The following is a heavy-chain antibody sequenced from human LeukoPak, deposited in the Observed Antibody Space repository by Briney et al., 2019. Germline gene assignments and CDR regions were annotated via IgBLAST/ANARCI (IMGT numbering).Heavy chain of an antibody. D-gene: IGHD5-18*01. CDR2: IRYDGTDK. CDR3: GKGLAYTYPCSGNMDV. CDR1: GFTFSSYA. V-gene: IGHV3-30*02. Sequence: GGSLRLSCAASGFTFSSYAMSWVRQAPGKGLEWVAFIRYDGTDKYYADSVKGRFTISRDNSENTVSLQLNSLRVEDTAVYYCGKGLAYTYPCSGNMDVWGKGTTVTISS. J-gene: IGHJ6*03.